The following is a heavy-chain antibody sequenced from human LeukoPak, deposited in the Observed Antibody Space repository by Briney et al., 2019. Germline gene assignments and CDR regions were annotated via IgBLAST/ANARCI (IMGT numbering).Heavy chain of an antibody. CDR1: GFTFSSYG. J-gene: IGHJ4*02. D-gene: IGHD4-23*01. CDR3: AKNAAREKEKTPPNDY. V-gene: IGHV3-30*18. CDR2: ISYDGSDK. Sequence: GGSLRLSCAASGFTFSSYGMHWVRQAPGKGLEWVAVISYDGSDKYYAVSVQGRFTISRDNSKNTLYLQMNSLRAEDTAVYYCAKNAAREKEKTPPNDYWGQGTLVTVSS.